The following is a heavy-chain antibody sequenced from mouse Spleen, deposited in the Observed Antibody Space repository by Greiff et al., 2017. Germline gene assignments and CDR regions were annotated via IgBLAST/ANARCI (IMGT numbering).Heavy chain of an antibody. Sequence: QVQLQQSGAELVRPGASVTLSCKASGYTFTDYEMHWGKQTPVHGLEWIGAIDPETGGTAYNQKFKGKAILTADKSSSTAYMELRSRTSEDSAVYYCTNMITTNYWGQGTTLTVSS. CDR3: TNMITTNY. J-gene: IGHJ2*01. D-gene: IGHD2-4*01. CDR2: IDPETGGT. CDR1: GYTFTDYE. V-gene: IGHV1-15*01.